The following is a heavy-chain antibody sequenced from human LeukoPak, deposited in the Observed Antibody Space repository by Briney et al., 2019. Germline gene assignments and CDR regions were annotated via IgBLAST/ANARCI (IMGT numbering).Heavy chain of an antibody. J-gene: IGHJ4*02. CDR2: ISGSGGST. CDR3: ARNLCGPYHD. V-gene: IGHV3-23*01. CDR1: GFTFRSYA. Sequence: GSMRLSCAASGFTFRSYAMSWVRQAPGKGLEWVSAISGSGGSTYYADSVRGRFTISRDNSKNTLQLQMNSLRAEDTAVYYCARNLCGPYHDWGQGTLVTVSS. D-gene: IGHD3-16*01.